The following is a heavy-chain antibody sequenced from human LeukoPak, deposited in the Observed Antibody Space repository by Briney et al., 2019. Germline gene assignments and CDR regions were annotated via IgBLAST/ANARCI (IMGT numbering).Heavy chain of an antibody. CDR1: GYTFTSYD. J-gene: IGHJ4*02. Sequence: GASVKVSCKASGYTFTSYDINWVRQATRQGLEWMGWMNPNSGNTGYAQKFQGRVTMTRNTSISTAYMELSSLRSEDTAVYYCARGICSGGSCYSPFDYWGQGTLVTVSS. V-gene: IGHV1-8*01. D-gene: IGHD2-15*01. CDR3: ARGICSGGSCYSPFDY. CDR2: MNPNSGNT.